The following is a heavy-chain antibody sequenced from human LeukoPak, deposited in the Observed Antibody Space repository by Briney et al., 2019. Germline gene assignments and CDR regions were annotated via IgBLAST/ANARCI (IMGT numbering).Heavy chain of an antibody. D-gene: IGHD3-10*01. V-gene: IGHV1-2*04. CDR1: GYTFTGYY. CDR2: INPNSGGT. Sequence: ASVTVSCKASGYTFTGYYMHWVRQAPGQGLEWMGWINPNSGGTNYAQKFQGWVTITRDTSISTAYMELSRLRSDDTAVYYCARGGSGSYLSPAFYGMDVWGKGTTVTVSS. CDR3: ARGGSGSYLSPAFYGMDV. J-gene: IGHJ6*04.